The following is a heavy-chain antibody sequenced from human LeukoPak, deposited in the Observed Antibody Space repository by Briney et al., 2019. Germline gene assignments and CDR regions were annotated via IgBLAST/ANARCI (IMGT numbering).Heavy chain of an antibody. CDR2: ISGSGGST. Sequence: GGSLRLSCAASGLAFSSYAMSWVRQAPGMGLEWVSGISGSGGSTYYADSVRGRFSISRDNSKNTLYLQMNSLRAEDTAFYYCAKLYYDYVWGSYRCYFFGSWGQGTLVTVSS. J-gene: IGHJ4*02. CDR1: GLAFSSYA. V-gene: IGHV3-23*01. D-gene: IGHD3-16*02. CDR3: AKLYYDYVWGSYRCYFFGS.